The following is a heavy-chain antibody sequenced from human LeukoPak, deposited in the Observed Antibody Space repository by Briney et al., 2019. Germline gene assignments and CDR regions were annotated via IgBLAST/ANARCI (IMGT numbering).Heavy chain of an antibody. Sequence: SVKVSCKASGYTFTSYAMNWVRQAPGQGLEWMGGIIPIFGTANYAQKFQGRVTITADESTSTAYMELSSLRSEDTAVYYCARDSRYGSGSYYNVAAYWGQGTLVTVSS. D-gene: IGHD3-10*01. CDR1: GYTFTSYA. V-gene: IGHV1-69*13. CDR3: ARDSRYGSGSYYNVAAY. J-gene: IGHJ4*02. CDR2: IIPIFGTA.